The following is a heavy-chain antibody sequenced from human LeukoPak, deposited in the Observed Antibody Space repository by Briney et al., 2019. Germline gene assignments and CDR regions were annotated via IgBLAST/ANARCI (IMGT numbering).Heavy chain of an antibody. D-gene: IGHD5-12*01. CDR1: GITFSNYW. J-gene: IGHJ4*02. V-gene: IGHV3-74*01. CDR2: INSDGSAT. Sequence: GGSLRLSCAASGITFSNYWMEWVRQAPGKGLVWVSRINSDGSATNYADSVKGRFTISRDNAKNSLYLQMNSLRAEDTAVYYCARLSGPSSPFDYWGQGTLVTVSS. CDR3: ARLSGPSSPFDY.